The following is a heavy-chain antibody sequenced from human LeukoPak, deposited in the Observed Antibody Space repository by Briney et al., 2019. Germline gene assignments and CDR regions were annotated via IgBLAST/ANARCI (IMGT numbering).Heavy chain of an antibody. CDR2: ISSSSSYI. Sequence: GGSLRLSCAASGFTFSSYSMNWVRQAPGKGLEWVSSISSSSSYIYYVDSVKGRFTISRDNAKNSLYLQMNSLRAEDTAVYYCARDSELLGYWGQGTLVTVSS. D-gene: IGHD1-7*01. V-gene: IGHV3-21*01. CDR1: GFTFSSYS. J-gene: IGHJ4*02. CDR3: ARDSELLGY.